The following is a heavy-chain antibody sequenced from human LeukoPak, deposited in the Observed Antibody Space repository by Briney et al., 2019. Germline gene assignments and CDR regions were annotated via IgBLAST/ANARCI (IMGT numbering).Heavy chain of an antibody. D-gene: IGHD1-14*01. V-gene: IGHV3-74*01. CDR1: GFTFSSYW. CDR2: ISTDGSST. CDR3: ARVGTGTTRDY. Sequence: GGSLRLSCAASGFTFSSYWMHWVRQAPGKGLVWVSRISTDGSSTSYADSVKGRFTISRDNAENTLYLQMYSLRAEDTAVYYCARVGTGTTRDYWGQGTLVTVSS. J-gene: IGHJ4*02.